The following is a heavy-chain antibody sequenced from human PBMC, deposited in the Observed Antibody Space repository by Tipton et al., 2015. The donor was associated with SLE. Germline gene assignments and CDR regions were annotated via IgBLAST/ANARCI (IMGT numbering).Heavy chain of an antibody. J-gene: IGHJ4*02. CDR2: IYYSGST. V-gene: IGHV4-59*12. Sequence: TLSLTCTVSGGSISSYYWSWIRQPPGKGLEWIGYIYYSGSTNYNPSLKSRVTISVDTSKNQFSLKLSSVTAADTAVYYCAISEERYFDWPGGFDYWGQGTLVTVSS. CDR1: GGSISSYY. D-gene: IGHD3-9*01. CDR3: AISEERYFDWPGGFDY.